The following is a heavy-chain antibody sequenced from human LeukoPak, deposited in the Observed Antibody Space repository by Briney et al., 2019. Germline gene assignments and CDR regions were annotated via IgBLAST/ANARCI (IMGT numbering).Heavy chain of an antibody. J-gene: IGHJ4*02. Sequence: SETLSLTCAVYGGSFSGYYWSWIRQPPGKGLEWIGEINHSGSTNYNPSLKSRVTISVETSKNQFSLKLSSVTAADTAVYYCARGGRLYSSSWYGYWGQGTLVTVSS. D-gene: IGHD6-13*01. CDR1: GGSFSGYY. V-gene: IGHV4-34*01. CDR3: ARGGRLYSSSWYGY. CDR2: INHSGST.